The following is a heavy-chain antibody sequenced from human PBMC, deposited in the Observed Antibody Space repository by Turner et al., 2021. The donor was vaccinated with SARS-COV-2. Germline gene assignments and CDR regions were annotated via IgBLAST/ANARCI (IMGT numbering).Heavy chain of an antibody. V-gene: IGHV1-24*01. CDR3: ARGATMVRGVIENLYYYYYGMDV. Sequence: QVQLVQSGAEVKKPGASVKVSCKVSGYTLTELSMHWVRQAPGKGLEWMGGFDPEDGETIYAQKFQGRVTITADKSTGTAFMELSSLRSEDTAVYYCARGATMVRGVIENLYYYYYGMDVWGQGTTVTVSS. D-gene: IGHD3-10*01. J-gene: IGHJ6*02. CDR1: GYTLTELS. CDR2: FDPEDGET.